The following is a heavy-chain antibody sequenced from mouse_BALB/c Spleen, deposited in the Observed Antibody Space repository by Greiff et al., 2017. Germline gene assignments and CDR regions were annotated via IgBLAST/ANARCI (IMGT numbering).Heavy chain of an antibody. D-gene: IGHD2-14*01. V-gene: IGHV10-1*02. CDR3: VRWYDGYYYSMDY. J-gene: IGHJ4*01. Sequence: EVKVEESGGGLVQPKGSLKLSCAASGFTFNTYAMNWVRQAPGKGLEWVARIRSKSNNYATYYADSVKDRFTISRDDSQSMLYLQMNNLKTEDTAMYYCVRWYDGYYYSMDYWGQGTSVTVSS. CDR2: IRSKSNNYAT. CDR1: GFTFNTYA.